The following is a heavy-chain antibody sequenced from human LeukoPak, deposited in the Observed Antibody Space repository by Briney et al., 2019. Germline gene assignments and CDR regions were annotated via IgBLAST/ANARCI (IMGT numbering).Heavy chain of an antibody. D-gene: IGHD1-26*01. Sequence: GGSLRLSCAASGFTFSSYAMHWVRQAPGKGLEYVSAISSNGGSTYYANSVKGRFTISRDNSKNTLYLQMGSLRAEDMAVYYCARDFDGSLDYWGQRTPVTVSS. CDR2: ISSNGGST. CDR1: GFTFSSYA. CDR3: ARDFDGSLDY. V-gene: IGHV3-64*01. J-gene: IGHJ4*02.